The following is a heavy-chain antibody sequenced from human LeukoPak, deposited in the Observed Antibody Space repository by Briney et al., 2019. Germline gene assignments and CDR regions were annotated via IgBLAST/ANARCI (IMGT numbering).Heavy chain of an antibody. D-gene: IGHD6-13*01. CDR2: MNPNSGNT. CDR3: ARSRSYSSPLYYYYYMDV. V-gene: IGHV1-8*01. J-gene: IGHJ6*03. Sequence: ASVKVSCKASGYTFTSYDINWVRQATGQGLEWMGWMNPNSGNTGYAQKFQGRVTMTRNTSISTAYIELSSLRCEGTDVYSCARSRSYSSPLYYYYYMDVWGKGTTVTVSS. CDR1: GYTFTSYD.